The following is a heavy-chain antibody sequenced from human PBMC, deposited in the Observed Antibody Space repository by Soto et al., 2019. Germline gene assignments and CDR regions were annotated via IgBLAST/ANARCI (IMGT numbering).Heavy chain of an antibody. CDR1: GGSFSGYY. J-gene: IGHJ5*02. Sequence: QVQLQQWGAGLLKPSATLSLTCAVYGGSFSGYYWSWLRQPPGQGLEWVGAINHSGSPNYNPSLKSRGTIRGETTENQSTLQMSPGAAADTAVYYCGRCYDDLWSGYYTTYNWFDPWGQGTLVTVSS. CDR2: INHSGSP. V-gene: IGHV4-34*01. D-gene: IGHD3-3*01. CDR3: GRCYDDLWSGYYTTYNWFDP.